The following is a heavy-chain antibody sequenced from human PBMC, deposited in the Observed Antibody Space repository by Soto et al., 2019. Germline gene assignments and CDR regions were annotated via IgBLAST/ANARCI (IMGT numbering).Heavy chain of an antibody. D-gene: IGHD3-10*01. CDR2: IFHSLGA. CDR3: VRDLNGSGDY. J-gene: IGHJ4*02. V-gene: IGHV4-59*01. Sequence: KPSETLSLTCTVSGGSTTSDYWSWIRQPPGKGLEWLGYIFHSLGAKYNPSLGSRGTISLDTSKNQLSLSLRSVTAVDTAIYFCVRDLNGSGDYWGQGTLVTVSS. CDR1: GGSTTSDY.